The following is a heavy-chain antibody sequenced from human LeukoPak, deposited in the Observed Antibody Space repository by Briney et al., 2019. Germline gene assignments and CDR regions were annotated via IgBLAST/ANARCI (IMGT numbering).Heavy chain of an antibody. J-gene: IGHJ4*02. Sequence: GGSLRLSCAASGFTFSSYWMHWVRQGPGKGLVWVSRINSDGSSTSYADSVKGRFTISRDNAKNTLYLHMNSLRAEDTAVYYCARVSTYSAIDYWGQGTLVTVSS. CDR2: INSDGSST. CDR1: GFTFSSYW. D-gene: IGHD1-26*01. CDR3: ARVSTYSAIDY. V-gene: IGHV3-74*01.